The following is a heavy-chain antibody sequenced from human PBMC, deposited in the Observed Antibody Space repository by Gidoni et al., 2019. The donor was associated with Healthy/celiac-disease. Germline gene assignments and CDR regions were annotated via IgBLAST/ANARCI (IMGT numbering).Heavy chain of an antibody. D-gene: IGHD2-8*01. J-gene: IGHJ6*02. V-gene: IGHV1-18*01. CDR1: GYTFTSYG. CDR2: ISAYNGNT. CDR3: ARARDIVLRVYASSSYGMDV. Sequence: VQLVQSGAEVKKPGASVKVSCQASGYTFTSYGISWVRQAPGQGLEWMGWISAYNGNTNYAQKLQGRVTMTTDTSTSTAYMELRSLRSDDTAVYYCARARDIVLRVYASSSYGMDVWGQGTTVTVSS.